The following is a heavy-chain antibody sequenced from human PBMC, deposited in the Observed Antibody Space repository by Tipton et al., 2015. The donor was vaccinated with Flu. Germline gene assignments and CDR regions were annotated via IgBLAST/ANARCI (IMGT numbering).Heavy chain of an antibody. J-gene: IGHJ3*02. D-gene: IGHD5-18*01. CDR2: IYYSGST. V-gene: IGHV4-59*08. CDR3: ARHEGYSYGYNAFDI. Sequence: LRLSCTVSGGSISSYYWSWIRQPPGKGLEWIGYIYYSGSTNYNPSLKSRVTISVDTSKNQFSLKLSSGTAADTAVYYCARHEGYSYGYNAFDIWGQGTMVTVSS. CDR1: GGSISSYY.